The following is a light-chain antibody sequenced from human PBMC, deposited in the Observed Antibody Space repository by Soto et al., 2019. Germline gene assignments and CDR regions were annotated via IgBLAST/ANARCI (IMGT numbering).Light chain of an antibody. J-gene: IGLJ2*01. V-gene: IGLV2-14*03. CDR1: SADVGAFDY. CDR2: DVS. CDR3: AAYTTSSTLV. Sequence: HSALTQPASVSGSPGQSITISCAGTSADVGAFDYVSWYQHHPGKVPKLMIYDVSDRPSGVSTRFSGSKSANMASLTISGLQADDEADYYCAAYTTSSTLVFGGGTKLTVL.